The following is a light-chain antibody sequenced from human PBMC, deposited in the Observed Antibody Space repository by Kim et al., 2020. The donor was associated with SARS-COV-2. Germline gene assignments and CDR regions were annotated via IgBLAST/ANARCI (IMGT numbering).Light chain of an antibody. CDR1: SSDVGGYNY. V-gene: IGLV2-11*01. CDR2: DVS. J-gene: IGLJ2*01. CDR3: CSYADSYTFVV. Sequence: QSALTQPRSVSGSPGQSVTISCTGTSSDVGGYNYVSWYQQHPGKAPKLMIYDVSKRPSGVPDRFSGPKSGNTASLTISGLQAEDEADYYCCSYADSYTFVVFGGGTKVTVL.